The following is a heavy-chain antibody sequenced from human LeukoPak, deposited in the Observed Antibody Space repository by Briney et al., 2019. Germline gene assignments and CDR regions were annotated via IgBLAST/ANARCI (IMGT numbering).Heavy chain of an antibody. CDR1: GDSVSSNSVT. J-gene: IGHJ5*02. CDR2: TYYRSKWHN. CDR3: ARDPDETTEYNWFDP. Sequence: SQTLSLTCAISGDSVSSNSVTWNWIRQSPSRGLEWLGRTYYRSKWHNTYAASVKSRITINPDTSKNQFSLQLNSVTPEDSAMYYCARDPDETTEYNWFDPWGQGTLVTVSS. V-gene: IGHV6-1*01. D-gene: IGHD1-7*01.